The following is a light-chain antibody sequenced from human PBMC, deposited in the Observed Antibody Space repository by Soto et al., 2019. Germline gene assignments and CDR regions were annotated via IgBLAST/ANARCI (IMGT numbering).Light chain of an antibody. J-gene: IGKJ1*01. CDR3: HQYATSPWT. V-gene: IGKV3-20*01. Sequence: EIVLTQSPGTLFLSPGERATLSCRASQSLGNTYLAWYQQKPGQAPRLLIYGASSRATGIPDSFSGSGSGTDFPLTISRLEPEDFAVYYCHQYATSPWTFGQGTKLEVK. CDR2: GAS. CDR1: QSLGNTY.